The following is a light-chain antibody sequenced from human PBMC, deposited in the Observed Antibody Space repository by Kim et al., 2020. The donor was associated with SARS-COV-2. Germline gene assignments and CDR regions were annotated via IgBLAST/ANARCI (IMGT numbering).Light chain of an antibody. J-gene: IGLJ1*01. Sequence: QSVLTQPPSASGTPGQRVTISCSGSSSNIGSSYVYWYQQLPGTAPKLLIFRNNQRPSAVPDRFSGSKTGTSASLAISGLRSEDEADYYCAAWYDSLRGAPCVFGTGTKVTVL. CDR1: SSNIGSSY. CDR2: RNN. V-gene: IGLV1-47*01. CDR3: AAWYDSLRGAPCV.